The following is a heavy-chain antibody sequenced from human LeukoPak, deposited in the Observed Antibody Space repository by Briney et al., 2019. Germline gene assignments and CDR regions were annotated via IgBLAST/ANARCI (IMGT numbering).Heavy chain of an antibody. J-gene: IGHJ4*02. D-gene: IGHD3-16*01. Sequence: PGGSLRLSCTASGFTFSDYYMNWIRQAPGKGLEWVSVISESGDSTYYADSVKGRFTISRDNSKNTLYLQMSYLRAEDTAVHYCAKSGGGPYAALDYWGQGTLVTVSS. V-gene: IGHV3-23*01. CDR2: ISESGDST. CDR1: GFTFSDYY. CDR3: AKSGGGPYAALDY.